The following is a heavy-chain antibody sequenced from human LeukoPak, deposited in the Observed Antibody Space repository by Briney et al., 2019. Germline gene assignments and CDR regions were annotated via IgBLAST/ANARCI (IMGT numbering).Heavy chain of an antibody. CDR2: INPNSGGT. Sequence: GASVKVSCKASGYTFTCYYMHWVRQAPGQGLEWMGWINPNSGGTNYAQKFQGWVTMTRDTSISTAYMELSRLRSDDTAVYYCARAPYCSGGSCYLLYFDYWGQGTLVTVSS. D-gene: IGHD2-15*01. V-gene: IGHV1-2*04. CDR3: ARAPYCSGGSCYLLYFDY. CDR1: GYTFTCYY. J-gene: IGHJ4*02.